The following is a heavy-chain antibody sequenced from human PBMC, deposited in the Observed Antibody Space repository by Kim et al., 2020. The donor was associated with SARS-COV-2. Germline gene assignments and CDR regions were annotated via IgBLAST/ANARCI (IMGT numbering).Heavy chain of an antibody. J-gene: IGHJ3*02. D-gene: IGHD3-22*01. CDR2: ISAYNGNT. CDR1: GYTFTSYG. V-gene: IGHV1-18*01. CDR3: ARDHTYYYDSTSTAFDI. Sequence: ASVKVSCKASGYTFTSYGISWVRQAPGQGLEWMGWISAYNGNTNYAQKLQGRVTMTTDTSTSTAYMELRSLRSDDTAVYYCARDHTYYYDSTSTAFDIWGQGTMVTVSS.